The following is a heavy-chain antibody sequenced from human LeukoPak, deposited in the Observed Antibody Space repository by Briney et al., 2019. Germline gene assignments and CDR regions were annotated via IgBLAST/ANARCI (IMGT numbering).Heavy chain of an antibody. CDR3: ATSCGGDCYSDYYYYMDV. CDR2: ITSSSSYI. CDR1: GFTFSTYR. J-gene: IGHJ6*03. V-gene: IGHV3-21*04. Sequence: GGSLRLSCAASGFTFSTYRMNWVRQAPGKGLEWVPSITSSSSYIYYADSVKGRFTISRDNAENSLYLLMNSLRAEDTAVYYCATSCGGDCYSDYYYYMDVWGKGTTVTISS. D-gene: IGHD2-21*02.